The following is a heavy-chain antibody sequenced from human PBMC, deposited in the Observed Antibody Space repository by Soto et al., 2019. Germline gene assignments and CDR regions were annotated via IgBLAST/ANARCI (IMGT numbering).Heavy chain of an antibody. V-gene: IGHV3-48*03. J-gene: IGHJ4*01. Sequence: PGGSLRLSCAAPGFTFSTYEMNWVRQSPGKGLEWLSYISSGGSIIHYADSVKGRFTISRDNAKNSLYLQMNGLRAEDAAVYYCTRDPRTTMVAYFDFWGHGTLVTVSS. D-gene: IGHD2-15*01. CDR1: GFTFSTYE. CDR3: TRDPRTTMVAYFDF. CDR2: ISSGGSII.